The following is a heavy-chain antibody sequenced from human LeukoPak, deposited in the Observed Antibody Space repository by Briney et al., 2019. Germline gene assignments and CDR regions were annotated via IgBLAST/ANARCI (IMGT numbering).Heavy chain of an antibody. CDR2: ISGSGGST. D-gene: IGHD3-10*02. Sequence: GGSLRLSCAASGFTFSSYGMSWVRQAPGKGLEWVSAISGSGGSTYYADSVNGRFTISRDDPKNSLYLQMNSLRAEDTAVYYCAELGITMIGGVWGKGTTVTVSS. CDR1: GFTFSSYG. J-gene: IGHJ6*04. CDR3: AELGITMIGGV. V-gene: IGHV3-23*01.